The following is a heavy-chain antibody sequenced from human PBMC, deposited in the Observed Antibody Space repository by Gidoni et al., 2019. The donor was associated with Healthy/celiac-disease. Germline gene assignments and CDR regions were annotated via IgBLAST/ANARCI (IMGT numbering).Heavy chain of an antibody. CDR2: IRSKANRYAT. J-gene: IGHJ4*02. V-gene: IGHV3-73*02. Sequence: EVQLVESGGGLVQPGGSLKLSCAASGFTFSGSAMHWVRQASGKGLEWVGRIRSKANRYATAYAASVKGRFTISRDDSKNTAYLQMNSLKTEDTAVYYCTSPTRTAAGTNWGQGTLVTVSS. CDR1: GFTFSGSA. D-gene: IGHD6-13*01. CDR3: TSPTRTAAGTN.